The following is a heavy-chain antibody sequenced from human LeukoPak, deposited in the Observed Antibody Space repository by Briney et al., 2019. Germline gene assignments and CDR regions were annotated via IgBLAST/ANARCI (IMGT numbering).Heavy chain of an antibody. J-gene: IGHJ4*02. V-gene: IGHV3-9*01. D-gene: IGHD3-9*01. CDR2: ISWNSGSI. Sequence: PGGSLRLSCAASGFTFDDYAMHWVRQAPGKGLEWVSGISWNSGSIGYADSVKGRFTISRDNAKNSLYLQMNSLRAEDTAVYYCARDLGDDILTGYPPGLGFDYWGQGTLVTVSS. CDR1: GFTFDDYA. CDR3: ARDLGDDILTGYPPGLGFDY.